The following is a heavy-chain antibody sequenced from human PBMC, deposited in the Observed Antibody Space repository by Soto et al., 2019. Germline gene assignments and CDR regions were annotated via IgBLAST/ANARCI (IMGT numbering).Heavy chain of an antibody. Sequence: XGPTLVIPTHTLTLTCSFSGFSLSVYGVRVICVRQPPGETLEWLALIHCNDDKRYSPYLKSRLTITKDTSKNQVVLTLTNLDPLDTGTYFCAHTKDSSGFLTSWGQGILVTVSS. J-gene: IGHJ5*02. CDR3: AHTKDSSGFLTS. CDR2: IHCNDDK. D-gene: IGHD3-22*01. CDR1: GFSLSVYGVR. V-gene: IGHV2-5*01.